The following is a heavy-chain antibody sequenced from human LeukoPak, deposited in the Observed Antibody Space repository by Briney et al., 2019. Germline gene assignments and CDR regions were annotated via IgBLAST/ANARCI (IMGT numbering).Heavy chain of an antibody. Sequence: SETLSLTCTVSGGSISGYYWSWIRQPPGKGLEWIGYIYYSGSTNYNPSLKSRVAISVDTSKNQFSLKLSSVTAADTAVYYCARAGYSSGWFNDAFDIWGQGTMVTVSS. CDR3: ARAGYSSGWFNDAFDI. V-gene: IGHV4-59*01. CDR2: IYYSGST. CDR1: GGSISGYY. D-gene: IGHD6-19*01. J-gene: IGHJ3*02.